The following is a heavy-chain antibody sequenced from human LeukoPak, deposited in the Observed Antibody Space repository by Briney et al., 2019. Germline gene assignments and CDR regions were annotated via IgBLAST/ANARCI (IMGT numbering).Heavy chain of an antibody. J-gene: IGHJ4*02. V-gene: IGHV4-59*01. CDR1: GGSISSYY. Sequence: KASETLSLTCTVSGGSISSYYWSWIRQPPGKGLEWIGYIYYSGSTNYNPSLKSRVTISVDTSKNQFSLKLSSVTAADTAVYYCARENSSSWGEFDYWGQGTLVTVSS. CDR3: ARENSSSWGEFDY. D-gene: IGHD6-13*01. CDR2: IYYSGST.